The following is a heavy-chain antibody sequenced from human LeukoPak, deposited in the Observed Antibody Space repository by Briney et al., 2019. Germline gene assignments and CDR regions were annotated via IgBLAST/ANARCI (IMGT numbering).Heavy chain of an antibody. J-gene: IGHJ6*03. V-gene: IGHV1-69*05. CDR1: GGTFSSYA. D-gene: IGHD3-16*01. CDR2: IIPIFGTA. CDR3: ASSFTFGGVNSKPDYYYYMDV. Sequence: SVKVSCKAPGGTFSSYAISWVRQAPGQGLEWMGRIIPIFGTATCAQKFQGRVTITTDESTSTAYMELSSLRSEDTAVYYCASSFTFGGVNSKPDYYYYMDVWGKGTTVTVSS.